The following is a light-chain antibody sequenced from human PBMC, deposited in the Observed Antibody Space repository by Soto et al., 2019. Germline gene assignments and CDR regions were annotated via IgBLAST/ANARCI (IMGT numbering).Light chain of an antibody. CDR2: SAS. V-gene: IGKV1-39*01. Sequence: DIQMTQSPSSLSASVGDRVTITCRASQSISTYLHWYQQKPGKAPNLLIYSASTLQSGVPSRFSGRGSGTDFTLTISSLQPEDFGTYYCQQTYTTFALTFGGGTKVDIK. CDR1: QSISTY. CDR3: QQTYTTFALT. J-gene: IGKJ4*01.